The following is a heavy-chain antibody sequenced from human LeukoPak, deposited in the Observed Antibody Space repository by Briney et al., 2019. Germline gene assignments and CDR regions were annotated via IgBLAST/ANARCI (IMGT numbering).Heavy chain of an antibody. Sequence: ASETLSLTCTGSGGSISSHYWSWIRQPPGKGLEWIGYIYYSGSTNYNPSLKSRVTISVDTSKNQFSLKLSSVTAADTAVYYCARYEYSSSSNYFDYWGQGTLVTVSS. CDR1: GGSISSHY. V-gene: IGHV4-59*11. CDR3: ARYEYSSSSNYFDY. J-gene: IGHJ4*02. D-gene: IGHD6-6*01. CDR2: IYYSGST.